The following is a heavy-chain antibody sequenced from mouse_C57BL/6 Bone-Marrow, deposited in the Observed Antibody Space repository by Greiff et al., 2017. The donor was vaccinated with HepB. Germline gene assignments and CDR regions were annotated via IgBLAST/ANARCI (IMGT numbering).Heavy chain of an antibody. D-gene: IGHD5-1-1*01. V-gene: IGHV14-4*01. CDR1: GFNIKDDY. CDR2: IDPENGDT. J-gene: IGHJ4*01. CDR3: TTVLTIPTGGY. Sequence: EVKLQESGAELVRPGASVKLSCTASGFNIKDDYMHWVKQRPEQGLEWIGWIDPENGDTEYASKFQGKATITADTSSNTAYLQLSSLTSEDTAVYYCTTVLTIPTGGYWGQGTSVTVSS.